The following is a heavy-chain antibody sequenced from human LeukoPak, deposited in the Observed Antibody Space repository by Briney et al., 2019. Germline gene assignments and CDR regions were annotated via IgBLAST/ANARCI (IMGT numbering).Heavy chain of an antibody. Sequence: GGSLRLSCAASGFTFSSSSMSWVRQAPGKGLEWVAVISYDGSNKYYADSVKGRFTISRDNSKNTLYLQMNSLRAEDTAVYYCAKILGYCSGGSCLFDYWGQGTLVTVSS. D-gene: IGHD2-15*01. CDR1: GFTFSSSS. V-gene: IGHV3-30*18. J-gene: IGHJ4*02. CDR3: AKILGYCSGGSCLFDY. CDR2: ISYDGSNK.